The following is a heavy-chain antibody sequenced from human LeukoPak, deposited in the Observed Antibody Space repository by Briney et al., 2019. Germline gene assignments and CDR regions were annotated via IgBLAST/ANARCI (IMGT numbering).Heavy chain of an antibody. J-gene: IGHJ1*01. Sequence: GASMKVSCKVSGYPLNDLSIHWVRQAPGKGLEWMGGFDPVRGETIYAEKFQGRLKLTQDTSTDTAYMELTSLRSEDTAVIFCATRLHYYDTDDSWGQGTLVTVSS. CDR1: GYPLNDLS. CDR2: FDPVRGET. V-gene: IGHV1-24*01. CDR3: ATRLHYYDTDDS. D-gene: IGHD3-22*01.